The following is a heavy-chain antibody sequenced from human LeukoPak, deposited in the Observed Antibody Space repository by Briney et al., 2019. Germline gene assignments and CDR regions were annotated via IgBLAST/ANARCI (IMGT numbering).Heavy chain of an antibody. CDR1: GGSISSYY. Sequence: SETLSLTCTVSGGSISSYYWSWIRQPAGKGLEWIGRIYTSGSTNYNPSLKSRVTISVDTSKNQFSLKLSSVTAADTAVYYCARGLGSSGYPPWLYWGQGTLVTVSS. CDR2: IYTSGST. V-gene: IGHV4-4*07. D-gene: IGHD3-22*01. J-gene: IGHJ4*02. CDR3: ARGLGSSGYPPWLY.